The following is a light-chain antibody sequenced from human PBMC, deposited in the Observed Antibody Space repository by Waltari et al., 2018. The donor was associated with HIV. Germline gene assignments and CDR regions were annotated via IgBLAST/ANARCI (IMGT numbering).Light chain of an antibody. Sequence: QSALPQPASASGSPGPSITTSCTGTNRAVGGYNSLSWYQQHPGKAPRLIIFEVTKRPPGISTRFSGSKSGNSASLTISGLQSEDEADYYCDSYTPQSFHVFGSGTRVTVL. CDR2: EVT. J-gene: IGLJ1*01. CDR3: DSYTPQSFHV. V-gene: IGLV2-14*01. CDR1: NRAVGGYNS.